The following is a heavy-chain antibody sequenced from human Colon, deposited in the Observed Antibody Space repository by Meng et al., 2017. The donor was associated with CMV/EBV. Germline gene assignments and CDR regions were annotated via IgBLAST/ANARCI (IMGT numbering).Heavy chain of an antibody. V-gene: IGHV3-74*03. CDR3: AKDYDE. Sequence: SLRLSCAASGFTFSTSWMHWVRQAPGKGLVWVSGISRDGSTKMYADSVKGRFTISRDNAKNTLYLQMNSLRAEDTAVYYCAKDYDEWGQGTLVTVSS. J-gene: IGHJ4*02. CDR2: ISRDGSTK. CDR1: GFTFSTSW.